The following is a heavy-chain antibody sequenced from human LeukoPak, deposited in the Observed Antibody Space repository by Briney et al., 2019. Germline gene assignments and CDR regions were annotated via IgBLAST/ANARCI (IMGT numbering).Heavy chain of an antibody. Sequence: ASVKVSCKASGGTFRSYAISWVRQAPGQGLEWMGWINPDSGGTNFAQKFQGRVTMTRDTSISTAYMDLSRLRSDDTAVYYCAREAAVAGTGVYFDYWGQGTLVTVSS. V-gene: IGHV1-2*02. D-gene: IGHD6-19*01. CDR2: INPDSGGT. J-gene: IGHJ4*02. CDR3: AREAAVAGTGVYFDY. CDR1: GGTFRSYA.